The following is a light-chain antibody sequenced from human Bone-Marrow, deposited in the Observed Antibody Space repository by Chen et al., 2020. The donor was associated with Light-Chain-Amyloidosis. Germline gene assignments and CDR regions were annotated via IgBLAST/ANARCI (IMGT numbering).Light chain of an antibody. J-gene: IGLJ1*01. CDR3: SSYTITNTLV. V-gene: IGLV2-14*01. Sequence: QSALTQPAPVAGSPGQSITISCTGTSSDVGGDNHVSWYQQLPDKAHKLMIYEVTNRPSWVPDLFSGSKSDNTASLTISGLQTEDEADYFCSSYTITNTLVFGSGTRVTVL. CDR1: SSDVGGDNH. CDR2: EVT.